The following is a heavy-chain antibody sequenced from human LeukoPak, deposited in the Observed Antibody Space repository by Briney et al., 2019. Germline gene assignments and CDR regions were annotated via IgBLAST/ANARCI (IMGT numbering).Heavy chain of an antibody. CDR3: ARDKIVGATNFDY. Sequence: GGSLRLSCAASGFTFSTYWMSWVRQAPGKGLEWAANIRQDESEIYYVDSVKGRFTISRDNAKNSLYLQMNSLRAEDTAVYYCARDKIVGATNFDYWGQGTLVTVSS. J-gene: IGHJ4*02. D-gene: IGHD1-26*01. CDR1: GFTFSTYW. V-gene: IGHV3-7*01. CDR2: IRQDESEI.